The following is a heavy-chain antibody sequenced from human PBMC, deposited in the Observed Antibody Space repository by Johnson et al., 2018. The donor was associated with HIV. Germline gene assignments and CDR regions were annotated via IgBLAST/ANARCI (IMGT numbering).Heavy chain of an antibody. Sequence: QVQLVESGGGVVQPGRSLRLSCAASGFTFSSYAMHWVRQAPGKGLEWVAVISYDGSNKYYADSVKGRFTISRDNSKNTLYLQMNSLRAEDTALYYCAKGSGYYAAVDSWGQGTMVTVSS. J-gene: IGHJ3*02. D-gene: IGHD3-22*01. CDR1: GFTFSSYA. CDR2: ISYDGSNK. CDR3: AKGSGYYAAVDS. V-gene: IGHV3-30-3*01.